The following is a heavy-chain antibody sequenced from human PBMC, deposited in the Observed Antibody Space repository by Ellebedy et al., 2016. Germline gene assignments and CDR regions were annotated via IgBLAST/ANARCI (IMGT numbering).Heavy chain of an antibody. CDR1: GFTFSSDW. Sequence: GGSLRLXXAASGFTFSSDWLHWVRQAPGKGLVWVSRISRDGSRTNYADFVKGRFTISRDNAKNTLFLQMNSLRAEDTAVYYCARAVEWQEGDGFDIWGQGTMVTVSS. D-gene: IGHD1-26*01. J-gene: IGHJ3*02. CDR3: ARAVEWQEGDGFDI. CDR2: ISRDGSRT. V-gene: IGHV3-74*01.